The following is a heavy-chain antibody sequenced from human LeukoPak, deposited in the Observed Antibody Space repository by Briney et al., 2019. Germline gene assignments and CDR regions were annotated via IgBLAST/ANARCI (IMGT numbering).Heavy chain of an antibody. J-gene: IGHJ4*02. CDR1: GCSFTSYW. V-gene: IGHV5-51*01. CDR3: ARQEAGSITGIDY. Sequence: GASLKISCKGSGCSFTSYWIGWVRQMPGKGLEWMGIIYPGDSDTRYSPSFQGQVTISADKSISTAYLQWSSLKASDTAMYYCARQEAGSITGIDYWGQGTLVTVSS. D-gene: IGHD1-20*01. CDR2: IYPGDSDT.